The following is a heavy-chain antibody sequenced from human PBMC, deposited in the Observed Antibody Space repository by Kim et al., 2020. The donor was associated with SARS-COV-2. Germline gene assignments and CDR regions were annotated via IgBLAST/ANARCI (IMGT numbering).Heavy chain of an antibody. Sequence: GGSLRLSCAASGFSFDSYSLHWVRQAPGKGLEWVATITYDGSKKFYADAVKGRFIISREDSKNRLYLQMDNLRSDDTAVFYCARDLCGGDFYYFGMDVWG. CDR2: ITYDGSKK. CDR3: ARDLCGGDFYYFGMDV. V-gene: IGHV3-30*04. CDR1: GFSFDSYS. J-gene: IGHJ6*01. D-gene: IGHD2-21*02.